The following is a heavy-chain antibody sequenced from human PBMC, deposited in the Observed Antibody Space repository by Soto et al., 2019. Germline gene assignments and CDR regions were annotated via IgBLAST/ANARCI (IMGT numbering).Heavy chain of an antibody. CDR2: IDPSDSYT. J-gene: IGHJ5*02. D-gene: IGHD6-13*01. Sequence: GESLKISCKGSGYSFTTDWISWVRQMPGKGLEWMGRIDPSDSYTNYSPSFQGHVTISVDKSISTAYLQWSSLKAPDTAMYYCARLRIAAPGNPGPWGQGTLVTVSS. CDR3: ARLRIAAPGNPGP. CDR1: GYSFTTDW. V-gene: IGHV5-10-1*01.